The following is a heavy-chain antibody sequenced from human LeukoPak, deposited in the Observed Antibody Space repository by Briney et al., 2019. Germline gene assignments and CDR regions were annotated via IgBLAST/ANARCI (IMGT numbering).Heavy chain of an antibody. CDR3: ARFKVGTNTTQKNAFDI. CDR2: ISFDATKE. Sequence: GGSLRLSCAASGFTFSNYAMHWVRQAPGKGLEWVAVISFDATKEYFGKSVKGRFTISRDNSKATLYLQMHRLRIEDTALYFCARFKVGTNTTQKNAFDIWGRGTVVAISS. J-gene: IGHJ3*02. D-gene: IGHD1-1*01. V-gene: IGHV3-30*01. CDR1: GFTFSNYA.